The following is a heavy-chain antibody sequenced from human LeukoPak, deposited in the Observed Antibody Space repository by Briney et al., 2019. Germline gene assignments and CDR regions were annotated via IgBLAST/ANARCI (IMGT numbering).Heavy chain of an antibody. CDR2: ISWNSGSI. Sequence: GGSLRLSCAASGFTFDDYAMHWVRQAPGKGLEWVSGISWNSGSIGYAASVKGRFTISRDNAKNSLYLQMNSLRAEDMALYYCAKADSSGWQTAFDIWGQGTMVTVSS. CDR1: GFTFDDYA. CDR3: AKADSSGWQTAFDI. V-gene: IGHV3-9*03. D-gene: IGHD6-19*01. J-gene: IGHJ3*02.